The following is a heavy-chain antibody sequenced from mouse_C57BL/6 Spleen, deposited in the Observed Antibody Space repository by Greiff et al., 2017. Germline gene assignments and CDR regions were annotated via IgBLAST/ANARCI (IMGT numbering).Heavy chain of an antibody. V-gene: IGHV1-53*01. D-gene: IGHD1-1*01. CDR2: INPSNGGT. CDR1: GYTFPSYW. Sequence: QVQLKQPGTELVKPGASVKLSCKASGYTFPSYWLHWVKQRPGQGLAWIGNINPSNGGTNYNEKFKSKATLTVDKSSSTAYMQLSSLTSEDSAVYYCARCPLVYYGSSYVPYAMDYWGQGTSVTVSS. J-gene: IGHJ4*01. CDR3: ARCPLVYYGSSYVPYAMDY.